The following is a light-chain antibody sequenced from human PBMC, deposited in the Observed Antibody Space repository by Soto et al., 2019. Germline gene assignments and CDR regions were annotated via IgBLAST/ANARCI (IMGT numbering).Light chain of an antibody. J-gene: IGKJ1*01. Sequence: DIQMTQSPSSLSASVGDRVTITCRASQGISNSLAWYQQKPGKPPKLLICAASTLQSGVPSRFSGSGSGTEFTLTISSLQPEDVATFYCQKYNSVPQTFGQGTKVEIK. CDR1: QGISNS. V-gene: IGKV1-27*01. CDR3: QKYNSVPQT. CDR2: AAS.